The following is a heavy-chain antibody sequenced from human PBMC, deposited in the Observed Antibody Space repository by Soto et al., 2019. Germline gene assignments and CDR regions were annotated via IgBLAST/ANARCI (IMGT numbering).Heavy chain of an antibody. CDR1: GGSIISSSYY. Sequence: QLQLQESGPGLVKPSETLSLTCTVSGGSIISSSYYWGWIRQPPGKGLEWIGSIYYSGSTYYNPSLKSRVTISVDTSKNQFSLKLSSVTAADTAVYYCAGLAVAGSPYNWFDPWGQGTLVTVSS. J-gene: IGHJ5*02. CDR3: AGLAVAGSPYNWFDP. CDR2: IYYSGST. D-gene: IGHD6-19*01. V-gene: IGHV4-39*01.